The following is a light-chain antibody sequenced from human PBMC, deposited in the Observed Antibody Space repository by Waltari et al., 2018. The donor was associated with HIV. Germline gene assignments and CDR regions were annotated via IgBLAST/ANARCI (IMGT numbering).Light chain of an antibody. Sequence: EIVLTQSPATLSVSPGERANLSCRASQSVNNDLAWYQQKPGQAPRLLIYAASTRATGIPARYSGSASGTEFTLTISSLQSEDFAVYYCQQYRYWPPFTFGGGTKVDIK. CDR2: AAS. J-gene: IGKJ4*01. V-gene: IGKV3-15*01. CDR1: QSVNND. CDR3: QQYRYWPPFT.